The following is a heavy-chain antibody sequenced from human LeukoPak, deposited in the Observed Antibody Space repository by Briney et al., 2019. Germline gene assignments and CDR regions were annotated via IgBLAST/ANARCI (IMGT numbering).Heavy chain of an antibody. Sequence: ASVKVSCKVSGYTLTELSMHWVRQAPGKGLEWMGGFDPEDGETIYAQKFQGRVTMTGDTSTDTAYMELSSLRSEDTAVYYCATVITMVLYGMDVWGKGTTVTVSS. CDR3: ATVITMVLYGMDV. CDR1: GYTLTELS. J-gene: IGHJ6*04. D-gene: IGHD3-10*01. CDR2: FDPEDGET. V-gene: IGHV1-24*01.